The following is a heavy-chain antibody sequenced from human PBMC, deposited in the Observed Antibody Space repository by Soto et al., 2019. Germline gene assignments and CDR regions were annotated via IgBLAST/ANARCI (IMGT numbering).Heavy chain of an antibody. J-gene: IGHJ6*02. CDR2: IIPIFGTA. Sequence: QVQLVQSGAEVKKPGSSVKVPCKASGGTFSSYAISWVRQAPGQGLEWMGGIIPIFGTANYAQKFQGRVTITADESTSTAYMELSSLRSEDTAVYYCARNTKPSRYYGFWSGMDVWGQGTTVTVSS. V-gene: IGHV1-69*01. CDR3: ARNTKPSRYYGFWSGMDV. CDR1: GGTFSSYA. D-gene: IGHD3-10*01.